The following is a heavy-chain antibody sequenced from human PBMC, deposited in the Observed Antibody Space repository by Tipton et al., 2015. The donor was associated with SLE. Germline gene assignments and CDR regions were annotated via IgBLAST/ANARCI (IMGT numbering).Heavy chain of an antibody. Sequence: TLSLTCSVSAGSVNDRSYYWTWIRQPAGKGLEWIGRINFSGSARYSPSLKSRVIISVDTSRNQFSLKLDSVTAADTATYFCARLNGPNGYFYYMDVWGQGTAVTVSS. CDR1: AGSVNDRSYY. CDR2: INFSGSA. CDR3: ARLNGPNGYFYYMDV. V-gene: IGHV4-61*02. J-gene: IGHJ6*03. D-gene: IGHD1-1*01.